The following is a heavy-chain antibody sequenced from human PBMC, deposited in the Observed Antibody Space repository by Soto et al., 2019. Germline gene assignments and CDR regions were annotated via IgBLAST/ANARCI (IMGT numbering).Heavy chain of an antibody. J-gene: IGHJ4*02. CDR2: ISSSSSTI. CDR3: ARDRTNYYGSGSYLDY. CDR1: GFTFSSYS. Sequence: GGSLRLSCAASGFTFSSYSMNWVRQAPGKGLEWVSYISSSSSTIYYADSVKGRFTISRDNAKNSLYLQMNSLRDEDTAVYYCARDRTNYYGSGSYLDYWGQGTLVTVSS. V-gene: IGHV3-48*02. D-gene: IGHD3-10*01.